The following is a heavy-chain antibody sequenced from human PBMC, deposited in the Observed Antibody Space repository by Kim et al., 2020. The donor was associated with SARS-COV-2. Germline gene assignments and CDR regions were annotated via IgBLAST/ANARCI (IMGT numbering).Heavy chain of an antibody. D-gene: IGHD3-9*01. Sequence: GGSLRLSCAASGFTFSSYAMHWVRQAPGKGLEWVAVISYDGSNKYYADSVKGRFTISRDNSKNTLYLQMNSLRAEDTAVYYCAREGYYDILTGYYRRDAFDIWRQGTMVTVSS. CDR2: ISYDGSNK. J-gene: IGHJ3*02. CDR3: AREGYYDILTGYYRRDAFDI. CDR1: GFTFSSYA. V-gene: IGHV3-30-3*01.